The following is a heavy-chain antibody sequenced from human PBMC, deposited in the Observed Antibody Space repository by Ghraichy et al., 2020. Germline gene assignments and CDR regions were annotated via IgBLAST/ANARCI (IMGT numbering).Heavy chain of an antibody. J-gene: IGHJ5*02. Sequence: GGSLRLSCAASGFTFDDYAMHWVRQAPGKGLEWVSFISWNSGSIGYADSVKGRFTISRDNAKNSLYLQMNSLRAEDTALYYCAKDRNSGWYNWFDPWGQGTLVTVSS. CDR1: GFTFDDYA. CDR2: ISWNSGSI. V-gene: IGHV3-9*01. CDR3: AKDRNSGWYNWFDP. D-gene: IGHD6-19*01.